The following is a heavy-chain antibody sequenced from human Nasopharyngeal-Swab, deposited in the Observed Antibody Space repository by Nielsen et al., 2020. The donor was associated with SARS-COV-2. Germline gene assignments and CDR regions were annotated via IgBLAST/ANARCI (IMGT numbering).Heavy chain of an antibody. Sequence: GGSLRLSCAASGFTFSSYEMNWVRQAPGKGLEWVSYISSSGSTIYYADSVKGRFTISRDNAKNSLYLQMNSLRAEDTAVYYCARDAFDDILTGYYYYFDYWGQGTLVTVSS. J-gene: IGHJ4*02. V-gene: IGHV3-48*03. CDR3: ARDAFDDILTGYYYYFDY. CDR2: ISSSGSTI. D-gene: IGHD3-9*01. CDR1: GFTFSSYE.